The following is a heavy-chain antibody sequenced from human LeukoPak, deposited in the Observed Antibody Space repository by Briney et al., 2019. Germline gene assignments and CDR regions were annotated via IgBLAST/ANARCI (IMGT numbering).Heavy chain of an antibody. Sequence: SVKVSCKASGGTFSSYAISWVRQAPGQGLEWMGGIIPIFGTANYAQKFQGRVTITADESTSTAYMELSSLKASDTAMYYCARRRERGTMVRGVIITANWFDPWGQGTLVTVSS. J-gene: IGHJ5*02. CDR1: GGTFSSYA. D-gene: IGHD3-10*01. CDR2: IIPIFGTA. CDR3: ARRRERGTMVRGVIITANWFDP. V-gene: IGHV1-69*01.